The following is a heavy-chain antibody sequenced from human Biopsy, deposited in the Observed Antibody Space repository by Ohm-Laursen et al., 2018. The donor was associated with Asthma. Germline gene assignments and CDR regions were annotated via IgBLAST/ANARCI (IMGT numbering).Heavy chain of an antibody. J-gene: IGHJ1*01. CDR2: IYSGGTS. D-gene: IGHD3-22*01. CDR3: ATHYYDRSGFYFQL. Sequence: SLRLSCAASGLTFRNYGMHWVRQAPGKGLEWVSVIYSGGTSHTADSVRGRFTISRDNALNSLFLHMSSLRAEDTAIYYCATHYYDRSGFYFQLWGQGTLVSVSS. CDR1: GLTFRNYG. V-gene: IGHV3-NL1*01.